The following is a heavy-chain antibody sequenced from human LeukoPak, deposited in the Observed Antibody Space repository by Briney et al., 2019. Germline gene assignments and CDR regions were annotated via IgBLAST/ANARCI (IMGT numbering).Heavy chain of an antibody. CDR1: GSIFSNYW. V-gene: IGHV3-7*01. J-gene: IGHJ4*02. Sequence: PGGSLRLTCAASGSIFSNYWMSWVRQAPGKGLEWVANIRQDASKIYYVDSVKGRFTISRDNAKNSLYLQMNSLRAEDTAVYYCARDATVTDYWGQGTLVTVSS. CDR2: IRQDASKI. D-gene: IGHD4-17*01. CDR3: ARDATVTDY.